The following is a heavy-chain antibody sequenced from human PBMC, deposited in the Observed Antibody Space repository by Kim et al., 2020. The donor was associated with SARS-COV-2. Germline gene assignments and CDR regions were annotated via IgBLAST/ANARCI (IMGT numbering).Heavy chain of an antibody. CDR1: GYTFTSYD. CDR2: MNPNSGNT. V-gene: IGHV1-8*01. CDR3: ARVPSSPLLLWFGEQKGWFDT. D-gene: IGHD3-10*01. Sequence: ASVKVSCKASGYTFTSYDINWVRQATGQGLEWMGWMNPNSGNTGYAQKFQGRVTMTRNTSISTAYMELSSLRSEDTAVYYCARVPSSPLLLWFGEQKGWFDTWGQGTLVTVSS. J-gene: IGHJ5*02.